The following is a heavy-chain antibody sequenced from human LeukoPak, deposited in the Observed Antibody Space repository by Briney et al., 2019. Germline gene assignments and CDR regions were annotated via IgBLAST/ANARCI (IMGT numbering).Heavy chain of an antibody. CDR2: ISAYNGNT. CDR3: AKDSAAPISITNVRGRWYFDY. CDR1: GYTFTSYG. J-gene: IGHJ4*02. D-gene: IGHD3-10*01. Sequence: ASVKVSCKASGYTFTSYGISWVRQAPGQGLEWMGWISAYNGNTNYAQKLQGRVTMTTDTSTSTAYMELRSLRAEDTAVYYCAKDSAAPISITNVRGRWYFDYWGQGTLVTVSS. V-gene: IGHV1-18*01.